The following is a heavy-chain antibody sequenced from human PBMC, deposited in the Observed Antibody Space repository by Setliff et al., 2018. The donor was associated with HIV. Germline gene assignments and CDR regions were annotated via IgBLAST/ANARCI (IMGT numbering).Heavy chain of an antibody. CDR3: ARSPRYSSGWYDSYFDQ. CDR2: INAGNGDT. D-gene: IGHD6-19*01. CDR1: RYTFTNYA. Sequence: ASVKVSCKASRYTFTNYAIHWVRQAPGQRLEWMGWINAGNGDTKYSQKFQGRVTITTDTSASTAYMELNSLSSEDTAVYYCARSPRYSSGWYDSYFDQWGQGTLVTVSS. J-gene: IGHJ4*02. V-gene: IGHV1-3*01.